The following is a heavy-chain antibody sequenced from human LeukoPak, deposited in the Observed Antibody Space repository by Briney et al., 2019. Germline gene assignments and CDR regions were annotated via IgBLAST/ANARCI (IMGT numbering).Heavy chain of an antibody. J-gene: IGHJ4*02. V-gene: IGHV3-33*06. Sequence: GGSLRLSCAASGFTFSSYGMHWVRQSPGKGLEWVAVIWYDGSNKYYADSVKGRLTISRDNSKNTLYLQMNSLRAEDTAVYYWDKSPAALPGYWRQGTLVTVSS. CDR3: DKSPAALPGY. CDR1: GFTFSSYG. D-gene: IGHD2-2*01. CDR2: IWYDGSNK.